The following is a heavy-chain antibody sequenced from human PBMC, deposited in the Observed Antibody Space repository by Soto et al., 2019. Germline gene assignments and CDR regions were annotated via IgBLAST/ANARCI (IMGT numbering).Heavy chain of an antibody. D-gene: IGHD3-16*02. V-gene: IGHV3-23*01. CDR3: ANAEHPRRSIGFDY. CDR2: ISATGGNT. CDR1: GFTFASYV. J-gene: IGHJ4*02. Sequence: PGGSLRLSCAGSGFTFASYVMTWVRQAPGKGLEWVSSISATGGNTYYAGSVKGRFTISRDNSKNTLYLQMNSLRAEDTAIYYCANAEHPRRSIGFDYWGQGTLVTVSS.